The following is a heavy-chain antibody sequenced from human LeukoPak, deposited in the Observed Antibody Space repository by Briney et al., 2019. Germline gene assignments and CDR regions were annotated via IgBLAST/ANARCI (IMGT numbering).Heavy chain of an antibody. CDR2: IYYSGST. CDR1: GGSISSYY. Sequence: SETLSLTCTVSGGSISSYYWSWIRQPPGKGLEWIGYIYYSGSTNYNPSLKSRVTISVDTSKNQFFLKLSSVTAADTAVYYCARGGDILTGYWYWYFDLWGRGTLVTVSS. CDR3: ARGGDILTGYWYWYFDL. V-gene: IGHV4-59*01. J-gene: IGHJ2*01. D-gene: IGHD3-9*01.